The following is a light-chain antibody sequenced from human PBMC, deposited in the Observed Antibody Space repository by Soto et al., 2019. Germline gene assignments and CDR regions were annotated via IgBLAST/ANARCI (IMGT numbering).Light chain of an antibody. J-gene: IGKJ1*01. Sequence: EIVLTPSPGTLSLSPGDSATLSCRASQTVISDYLTWYQQTPGQAPRLLIYGASSRATDTPDRFSGRGSGTDFTLTISRLEPEDFASYYCLQDYGDSWTFGQGTKVDIK. CDR2: GAS. V-gene: IGKV3-20*01. CDR3: LQDYGDSWT. CDR1: QTVISDY.